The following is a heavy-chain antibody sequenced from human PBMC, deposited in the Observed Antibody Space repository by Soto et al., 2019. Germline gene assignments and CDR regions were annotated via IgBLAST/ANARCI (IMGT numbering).Heavy chain of an antibody. Sequence: QVQLVQSGAEVKKPGSSVKVSCKASGGTFSSYAISWVRQAPGQGLEWMGGIIPIFGTANYAQKFQGRVTFPGEKPRSTAYRELGSRGSGDGAVFYCARHCRGGGCSSWGPGPLDYWGQGPLVPVSS. CDR1: GGTFSSYA. J-gene: IGHJ4*02. CDR3: ARHCRGGGCSSWGPGPLDY. D-gene: IGHD2-15*01. V-gene: IGHV1-69*06. CDR2: IIPIFGTA.